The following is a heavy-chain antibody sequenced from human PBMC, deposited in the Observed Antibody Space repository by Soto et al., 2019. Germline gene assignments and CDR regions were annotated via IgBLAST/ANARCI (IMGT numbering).Heavy chain of an antibody. CDR2: INDRGSI. CDR1: GGSFSGYY. V-gene: IGHV4-34*01. CDR3: ARESHDILTGPPWVWYFDL. Sequence: QVQLQQWGAGPLRPLETLSLTCGVSGGSFSGYYWAWIRQSPGKGLEWIGEINDRGSINYNPSLKSRGSISVDTANNHYSLNLRSATAADTAVYYCARESHDILTGPPWVWYFDLWGRGTLVTVSS. D-gene: IGHD3-9*01. J-gene: IGHJ2*01.